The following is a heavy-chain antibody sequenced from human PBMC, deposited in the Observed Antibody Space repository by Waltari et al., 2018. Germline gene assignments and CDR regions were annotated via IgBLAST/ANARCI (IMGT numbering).Heavy chain of an antibody. D-gene: IGHD2-21*01. J-gene: IGHJ4*02. CDR1: GYTFTGYY. CDR2: INPNSGGT. Sequence: QVQLVQSGAEVKKPGASVKVSCKASGYTFTGYYMHWVRQAPGQGLEWMGRINPNSGGTNYAQKFQGRVTMTRDTSISTAYMELSRLRSDDTAVYYCARGAYCGGDCSKGYFDYWGQGTLVIVSS. CDR3: ARGAYCGGDCSKGYFDY. V-gene: IGHV1-2*06.